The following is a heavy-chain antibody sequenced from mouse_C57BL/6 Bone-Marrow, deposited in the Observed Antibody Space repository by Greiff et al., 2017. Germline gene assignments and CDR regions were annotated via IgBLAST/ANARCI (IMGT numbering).Heavy chain of an antibody. CDR3: VPYYYGSSPYYAMDY. V-gene: IGHV1-82*01. CDR2: IYPGDGDT. J-gene: IGHJ4*01. CDR1: GYAFSSSW. D-gene: IGHD1-1*01. Sequence: VKLMESGPELVKPGASVKISCKASGYAFSSSWMNWVKQRPGKGLEWIGRIYPGDGDTNYNGKFKGKATLTTDKSSSTAYMQLSSLTSEDSAVYFCVPYYYGSSPYYAMDYWGQGTSVTVSS.